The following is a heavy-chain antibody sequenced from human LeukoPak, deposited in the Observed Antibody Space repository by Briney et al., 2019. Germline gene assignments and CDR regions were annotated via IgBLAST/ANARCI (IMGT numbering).Heavy chain of an antibody. Sequence: SETLSLTCTVSGGSIGSFYWSWIRPPPGKGLEWIGYIYFSGNSNYNPYLKSRVTISVDTSKNQFSLKLSSVTAADTAVYYCARVADSSGWYGYYYYYYMDVWGKGTTVTVSS. D-gene: IGHD6-19*01. V-gene: IGHV4-59*12. CDR3: ARVADSSGWYGYYYYYYMDV. CDR2: IYFSGNS. J-gene: IGHJ6*03. CDR1: GGSIGSFY.